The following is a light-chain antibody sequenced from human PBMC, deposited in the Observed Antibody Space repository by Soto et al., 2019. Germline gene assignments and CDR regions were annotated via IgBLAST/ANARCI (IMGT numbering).Light chain of an antibody. CDR2: DVS. CDR3: SSYTSSSLHV. J-gene: IGLJ1*01. Sequence: QSALTQPASVSGSPGQSITISCTGTSSDVGGYNYVSWYQQHPGKAPKLMIYDVSNRLSGVSNRFSGSKSGNTASLTISGLQAEDEADYYCSSYTSSSLHVFGTGTKLTVL. V-gene: IGLV2-14*03. CDR1: SSDVGGYNY.